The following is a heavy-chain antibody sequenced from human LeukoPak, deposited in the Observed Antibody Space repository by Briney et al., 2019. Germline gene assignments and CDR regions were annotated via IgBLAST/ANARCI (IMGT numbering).Heavy chain of an antibody. CDR1: GYSFRDYG. Sequence: ASVNVSCKVSGYSFRDYGISWVRQAPGQGLEWMGWISGNNGDTNYAQRFQGRVTMTTDTSTSTAYMELRSLRSDDTAVYYCARDAHDTSPGYYFRIGQYFFVYWGQGSLVTVSS. V-gene: IGHV1-18*01. CDR3: ARDAHDTSPGYYFRIGQYFFVY. CDR2: ISGNNGDT. D-gene: IGHD3-9*01. J-gene: IGHJ4*02.